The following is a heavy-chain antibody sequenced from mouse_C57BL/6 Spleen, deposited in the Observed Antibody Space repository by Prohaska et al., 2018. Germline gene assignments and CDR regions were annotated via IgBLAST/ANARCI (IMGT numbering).Heavy chain of an antibody. D-gene: IGHD1-1*01. CDR2: INPNNGGT. J-gene: IGHJ2*01. CDR3: ARSDYYGSSYKGFDY. Sequence: WVKQSNGKSLEWIGDINPNNGGTIYNQKFKVKATLTVDKSSSTASMELRSLTSEDTAVYYCARSDYYGSSYKGFDYWGQGTTLTVSS. V-gene: IGHV1-18*01.